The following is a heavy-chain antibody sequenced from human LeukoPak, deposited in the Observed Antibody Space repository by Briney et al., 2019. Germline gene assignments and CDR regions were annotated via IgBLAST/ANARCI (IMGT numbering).Heavy chain of an antibody. CDR1: GGSISSGGYY. J-gene: IGHJ4*02. Sequence: SETLSLTCAVSGGSISSGGYYWSWIRQHPGKGLEWIGYIYYSGSTYYNPSLKSRVTISVDTSKNQFSLKLSSVTAADTAVYYCARSDYGDYRDYFDYWGQGTLVTVSS. CDR3: ARSDYGDYRDYFDY. CDR2: IYYSGST. D-gene: IGHD4-17*01. V-gene: IGHV4-31*11.